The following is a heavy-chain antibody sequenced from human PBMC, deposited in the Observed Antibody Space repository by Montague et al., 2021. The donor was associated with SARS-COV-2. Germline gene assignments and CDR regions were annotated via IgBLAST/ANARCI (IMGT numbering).Heavy chain of an antibody. CDR1: GGSIRNYF. CDR3: ARGRQHINMVVVVVTGGEYYFDF. CDR2: VHDSGST. J-gene: IGHJ4*02. V-gene: IGHV4-59*12. D-gene: IGHD3-22*01. Sequence: SETLSLTCSVSGGSIRNYFWSWIRQPPGKGLEWIGYVHDSGSTIYNPSLSSRVTISVDTSKNQFSLKMTSVTAADTAVYYCARGRQHINMVVVVVTGGEYYFDFWGQGTLVAVSS.